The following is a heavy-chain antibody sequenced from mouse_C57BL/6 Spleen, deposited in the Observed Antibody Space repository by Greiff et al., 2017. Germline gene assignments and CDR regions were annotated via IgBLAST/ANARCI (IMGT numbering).Heavy chain of an antibody. Sequence: VQLQQSGPGLVKPSQSLSLTCSVTGYSITSGYYWNWIRQFPGNQLEWMGYISYDGSNNYNPSLKNRISITRDTAKNQFFLKWNSVTTEDTATYYCAREADSAGFLWGQGTTLTVSS. CDR2: ISYDGSN. D-gene: IGHD3-2*02. V-gene: IGHV3-6*01. J-gene: IGHJ2*01. CDR3: AREADSAGFL. CDR1: GYSITSGYY.